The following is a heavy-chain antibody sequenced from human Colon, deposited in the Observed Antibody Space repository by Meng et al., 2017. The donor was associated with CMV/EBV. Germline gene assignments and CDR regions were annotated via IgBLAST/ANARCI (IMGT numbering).Heavy chain of an antibody. D-gene: IGHD6-19*01. CDR1: GFTFRSYG. CDR2: IQYDGSNK. Sequence: RVGAGGGGVPLGEALILSCAASGFTFRSYGMHWVRQAPGKGLEWVAFIQYDGSNKYYADSVKGRFTISRDNSKNTLSLEMNSLRPEDTAVYYCVKEGSSGHTFEYWGQGTLVTVSS. V-gene: IGHV3-30*02. J-gene: IGHJ4*02. CDR3: VKEGSSGHTFEY.